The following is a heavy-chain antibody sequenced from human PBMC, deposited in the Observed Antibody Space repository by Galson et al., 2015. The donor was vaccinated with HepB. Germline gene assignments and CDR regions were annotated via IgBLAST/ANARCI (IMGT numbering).Heavy chain of an antibody. CDR1: GFTFNDYN. J-gene: IGHJ4*02. D-gene: IGHD7-27*01. V-gene: IGHV3-21*01. CDR2: ISSDNSYI. Sequence: SLRLSCAASGFTFNDYNMIWVRQAPGKGLEWVSSISSDNSYIYYADSVRGRFTISRDNAKNSLYLQMNSLRVEDTAIYYCARDPPLGAPFDYWGQGTLVTVSS. CDR3: ARDPPLGAPFDY.